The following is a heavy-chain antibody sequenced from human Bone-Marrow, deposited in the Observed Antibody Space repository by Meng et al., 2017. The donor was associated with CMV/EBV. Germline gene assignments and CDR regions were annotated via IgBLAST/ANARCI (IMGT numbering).Heavy chain of an antibody. J-gene: IGHJ6*02. CDR2: IRYDGSNK. Sequence: GESLKISCAASGFTFSSYGMHWVRQAPGKGLGWVAFIRYDGSNKYYADSVKGRFTISRDNSKNTLYLQMNSLRAEDTAVYYCARDLRPAALYTNYYYYYGMDVWGQGTTVTVSS. D-gene: IGHD2-2*01. CDR3: ARDLRPAALYTNYYYYYGMDV. V-gene: IGHV3-30*02. CDR1: GFTFSSYG.